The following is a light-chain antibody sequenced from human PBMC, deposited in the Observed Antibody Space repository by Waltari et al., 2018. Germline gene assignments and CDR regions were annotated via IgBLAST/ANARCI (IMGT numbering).Light chain of an antibody. CDR3: QSYDSSLTGSWV. CDR2: GNN. Sequence: QSVLTQPPSVSGAPGQRVTIPCTGSGSNIGAGFDVHWYQQLPGTAPKLLVYGNNSRPAGVPDRVSASKSGTSASLAITGLQAEDEADYYCQSYDSSLTGSWVFGGGTKLTVL. CDR1: GSNIGAGFD. J-gene: IGLJ3*02. V-gene: IGLV1-40*01.